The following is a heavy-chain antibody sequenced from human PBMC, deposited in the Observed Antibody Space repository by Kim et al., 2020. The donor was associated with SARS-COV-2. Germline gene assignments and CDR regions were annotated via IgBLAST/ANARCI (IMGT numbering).Heavy chain of an antibody. CDR1: GFTFSNSA. J-gene: IGHJ4*02. D-gene: IGHD3-9*01. V-gene: IGHV3-30-3*01. CDR3: ARAGSLTGYYPGDY. CDR2: ISNDESNK. Sequence: GGSLRLSCAASGFTFSNSAMHWVCQAPGKGLEWVAAISNDESNKFYADSVKGRFTVSRDNSKNTLYLQMNSLRAEDTAVYFCARAGSLTGYYPGDYWGQG.